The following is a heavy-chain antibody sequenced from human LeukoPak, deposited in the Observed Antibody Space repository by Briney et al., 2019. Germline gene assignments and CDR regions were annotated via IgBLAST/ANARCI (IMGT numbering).Heavy chain of an antibody. CDR2: FSGSGGST. J-gene: IGHJ4*02. Sequence: GGSLRLSCAASGFTFSSYAMSWVRQAPGKGLECISGFSGSGGSTYYADSVKGRFTISRDNSKNSLYLQMNSLRAEDSAFYYCAKAAIRYTTRWNNFDYWGQGTLVTVSS. V-gene: IGHV3-23*01. CDR3: AKAAIRYTTRWNNFDY. CDR1: GFTFSSYA. D-gene: IGHD2-2*02.